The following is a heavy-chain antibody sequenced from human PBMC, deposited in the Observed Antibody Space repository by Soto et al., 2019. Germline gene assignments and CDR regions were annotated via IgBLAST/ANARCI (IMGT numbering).Heavy chain of an antibody. CDR1: GDSVSSNSAG. CDR2: IYRSGTT. J-gene: IGHJ4*02. Sequence: SQTLSLTCAITGDSVSSNSAGWSWIRQSPGKGLEWIASIYRSGTTSYNPSLKSRVTISVDPSKNQFSLMLTAVTAADTAVYYCARTHSGSYYSVFNYWGRGSLVTVSS. V-gene: IGHV4-38-2*01. D-gene: IGHD1-26*01. CDR3: ARTHSGSYYSVFNY.